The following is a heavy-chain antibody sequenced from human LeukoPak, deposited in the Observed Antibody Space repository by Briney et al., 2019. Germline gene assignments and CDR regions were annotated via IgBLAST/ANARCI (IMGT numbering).Heavy chain of an antibody. CDR2: IIPIFGTA. Sequence: ASVKVSCKASGGTFSSYAISWVRQAPGQGLEWMGGIIPIFGTANYAQKFQGRVTITADKSTSTAYMELSSLRSEDTAVYYCAREGRTYYDFWSGYYLFDYWGQGTLVTVPS. D-gene: IGHD3-3*01. CDR3: AREGRTYYDFWSGYYLFDY. J-gene: IGHJ4*02. CDR1: GGTFSSYA. V-gene: IGHV1-69*06.